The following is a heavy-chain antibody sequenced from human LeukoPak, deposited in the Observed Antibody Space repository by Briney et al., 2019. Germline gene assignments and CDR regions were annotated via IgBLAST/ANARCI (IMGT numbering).Heavy chain of an antibody. CDR2: IHTSGAS. D-gene: IGHD1-26*01. Sequence: SETLSLSCTVSGAALSNYYWSWIRQTPDNGLEWMGHIHTSGASRYYPSLESRLTLSIDTSRNHLSLKLTSVTAAHTAVYFCARLGSYHDFWGQGALVTVSS. J-gene: IGHJ4*02. CDR1: GAALSNYY. CDR3: ARLGSYHDF. V-gene: IGHV4-4*09.